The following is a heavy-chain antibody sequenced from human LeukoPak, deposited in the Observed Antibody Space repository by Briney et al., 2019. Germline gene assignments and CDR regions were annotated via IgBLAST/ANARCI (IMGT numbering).Heavy chain of an antibody. J-gene: IGHJ4*02. D-gene: IGHD6-13*01. CDR2: IHYSGST. Sequence: SETLSLTCTVSGGTISSTSYYWGWIRQPPGKGLERIGSIHYSGSTYYNPSLKSRVTISVDTSKKQFSLKLSSVTAADTAVYYCARHDVYSTTWYGVDYWGQGTLVTVSS. V-gene: IGHV4-39*01. CDR3: ARHDVYSTTWYGVDY. CDR1: GGTISSTSYY.